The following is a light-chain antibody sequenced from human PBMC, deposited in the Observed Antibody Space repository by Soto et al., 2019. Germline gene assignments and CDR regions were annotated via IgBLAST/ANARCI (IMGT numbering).Light chain of an antibody. Sequence: QSVLTQPPSASGTPGQRVTISCSGSSSNIGSNYVYWYQQLPGTAPKLLIHNNNQRPSGVPDRFSGSKSGTSASLAISGLRSEDEADYYCQSFDKYLSAVVFGGGTKLTVL. CDR2: NNN. CDR3: QSFDKYLSAVV. CDR1: SSNIGSNY. J-gene: IGLJ2*01. V-gene: IGLV1-47*02.